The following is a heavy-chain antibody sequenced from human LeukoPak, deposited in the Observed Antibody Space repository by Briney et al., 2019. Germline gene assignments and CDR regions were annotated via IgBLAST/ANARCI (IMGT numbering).Heavy chain of an antibody. Sequence: SETLSLTCTVSGYSIANGFFCAWIRQPPGGGLEWIGSLYHSGTTYYNTSLKSRISTSVDTSKNQFSLKLRLVTAADTAVYYCARVEVPRDINDWYFDLWGRGTLVTVSS. J-gene: IGHJ2*01. CDR2: LYHSGTT. V-gene: IGHV4-38-2*02. CDR1: GYSIANGFF. CDR3: ARVEVPRDINDWYFDL. D-gene: IGHD2-15*01.